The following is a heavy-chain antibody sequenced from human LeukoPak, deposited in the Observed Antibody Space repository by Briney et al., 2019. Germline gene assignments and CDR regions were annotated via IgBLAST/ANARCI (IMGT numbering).Heavy chain of an antibody. Sequence: PSETLSLTCTVSGGSISSYYWSWIRQPPGKGLEWIGYIYYSGSTNYNPSLKSRVTISVDTSKNQFSLKLSSVTAADTAVYYCARLGGTPHWGQGTLVTVSS. J-gene: IGHJ4*02. V-gene: IGHV4-59*08. D-gene: IGHD1-1*01. CDR1: GGSISSYY. CDR2: IYYSGST. CDR3: ARLGGTPH.